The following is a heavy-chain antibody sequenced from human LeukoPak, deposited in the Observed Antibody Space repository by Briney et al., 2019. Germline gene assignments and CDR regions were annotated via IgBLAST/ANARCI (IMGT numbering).Heavy chain of an antibody. Sequence: SETLSLTCAVYGGSFSGYYWSWIRQPPGKGLEWIGEINHSGSTNYNPSLKSRVTISVDTSKNQVSLHLYDVTAADTALYYCAGEAGSWNFGILDSWGQGILVTVSS. CDR2: INHSGST. J-gene: IGHJ4*02. V-gene: IGHV4-34*01. CDR1: GGSFSGYY. D-gene: IGHD1-7*01. CDR3: AGEAGSWNFGILDS.